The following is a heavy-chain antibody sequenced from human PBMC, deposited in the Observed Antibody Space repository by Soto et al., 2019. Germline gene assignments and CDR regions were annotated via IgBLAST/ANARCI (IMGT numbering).Heavy chain of an antibody. J-gene: IGHJ4*02. CDR1: GFTFSSYG. CDR3: AKLPGIAAVADY. CDR2: ISYDGSNK. D-gene: IGHD6-13*01. V-gene: IGHV3-30*18. Sequence: ESGGGVVQPGRSLRLSCAASGFTFSSYGMHWVRQAPGKGLEWVAVISYDGSNKYYADSVKGRFTISRDNSKNTLYLQMNSLRAEDTAVYYCAKLPGIAAVADYWGQGTLVTVSS.